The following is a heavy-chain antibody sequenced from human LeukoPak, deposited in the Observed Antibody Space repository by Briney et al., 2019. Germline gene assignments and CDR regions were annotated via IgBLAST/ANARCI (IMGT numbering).Heavy chain of an antibody. Sequence: SETLSLTCNVSGGSISSDSYYWSWLRQPAGKGLEWMGRIYTSGSTNYNPSLKSRTTISEDTFKNQFSLKLSSATAADTAVYYCARDMPFEDYMDVWGKGTTVTVSS. V-gene: IGHV4-61*02. CDR2: IYTSGST. D-gene: IGHD2-2*01. CDR3: ARDMPFEDYMDV. CDR1: GGSISSDSYY. J-gene: IGHJ6*03.